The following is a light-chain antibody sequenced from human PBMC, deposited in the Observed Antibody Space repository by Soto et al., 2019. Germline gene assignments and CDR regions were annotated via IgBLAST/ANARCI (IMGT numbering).Light chain of an antibody. CDR1: QSVYSY. Sequence: ESVLTQSPATLSLSPGERATLSCRASQSVYSYLAWYQQKPGQAPRLLIYDASNRATGIPARFSGGGSGTDFTLTISSLEPEDFAVYYCQQRYNSFTFGPGTKVDIK. CDR2: DAS. CDR3: QQRYNSFT. J-gene: IGKJ3*01. V-gene: IGKV3-11*01.